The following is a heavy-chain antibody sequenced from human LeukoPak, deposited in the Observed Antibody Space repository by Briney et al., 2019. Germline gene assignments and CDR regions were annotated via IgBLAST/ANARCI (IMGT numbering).Heavy chain of an antibody. CDR3: ARTTSFTASGYDY. CDR2: MNPNNGDS. CDR1: GSTFTNYH. V-gene: IGHV1-8*03. D-gene: IGHD6-25*01. Sequence: ASVTVSCNASGSTFTNYHINWGRQATGQGLKWMGWMNPNNGDSGYAQKFQGRVTITRDTSISKSYMELRSLRSDDTAVYFCARTTSFTASGYDYWGQGTLVTVSS. J-gene: IGHJ4*02.